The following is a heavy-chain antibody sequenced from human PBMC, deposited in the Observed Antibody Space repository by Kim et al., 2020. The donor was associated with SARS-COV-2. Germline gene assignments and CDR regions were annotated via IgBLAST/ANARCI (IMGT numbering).Heavy chain of an antibody. V-gene: IGHV3-74*01. J-gene: IGHJ4*02. D-gene: IGHD2-15*01. Sequence: GRFTISRDNAKNTLYLQMNSLRAEDTAVYYCARDNAGYCSGGSCYRVGFQWGQGTLVTVSS. CDR3: ARDNAGYCSGGSCYRVGFQ.